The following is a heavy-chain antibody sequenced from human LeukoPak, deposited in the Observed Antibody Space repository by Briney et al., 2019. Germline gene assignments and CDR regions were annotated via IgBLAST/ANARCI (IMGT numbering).Heavy chain of an antibody. J-gene: IGHJ4*02. V-gene: IGHV3-21*01. Sequence: GQSLRPSCAAPGFSISRYSMNGDRQAPGNGLEWVSSISSWSSYIYYADSVKGRFTISRDNAKNSLYLQMNSLRAEDTAVYYCARVAGGYDLYDRYYFDYWGQGTLVTVSS. D-gene: IGHD5-12*01. CDR1: GFSISRYS. CDR3: ARVAGGYDLYDRYYFDY. CDR2: ISSWSSYI.